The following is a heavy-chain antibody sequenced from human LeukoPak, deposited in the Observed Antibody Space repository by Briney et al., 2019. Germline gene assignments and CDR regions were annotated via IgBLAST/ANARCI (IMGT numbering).Heavy chain of an antibody. CDR2: IYTSGST. D-gene: IGHD1-26*01. J-gene: IGHJ2*01. CDR3: ARDRVGYWYFDL. CDR1: GGSISSGSYC. V-gene: IGHV4-61*02. Sequence: SQTLSLTCTVSGGSISSGSYCWSWIRQPAGKGLEWIGRIYTSGSTNYNPSLKSRVTISVDTSKNQFSLKLSSVTAADTAVYYCARDRVGYWYFDLWGRGTLVTVSS.